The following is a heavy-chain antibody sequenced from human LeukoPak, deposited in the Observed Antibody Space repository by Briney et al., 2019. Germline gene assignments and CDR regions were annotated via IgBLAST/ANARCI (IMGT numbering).Heavy chain of an antibody. CDR1: GFTLSRHG. Sequence: GGTLRLSCVASGFTLSRHGMNWVRQAPGKGLEWVSGISPSGDIKYYVDSVKGRFTVSRDNSKNTLYLQINSLRDEDTAVYYCARGEYNWNDLHFWGQGTLVTVSS. V-gene: IGHV3-23*01. D-gene: IGHD1-20*01. CDR3: ARGEYNWNDLHF. CDR2: ISPSGDIK. J-gene: IGHJ4*02.